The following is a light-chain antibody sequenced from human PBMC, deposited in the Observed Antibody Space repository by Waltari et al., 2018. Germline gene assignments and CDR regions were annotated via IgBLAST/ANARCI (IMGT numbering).Light chain of an antibody. CDR1: STDVGSYNL. Sequence: QSALTQPASVSGSPGQSITISCTGTSTDVGSYNLVSWYQQHPGKAPKLIIHEANKRPSGISNRLSGSKSGNTASLTISGLEAEDEAEYYCCSYAGSIFVFGTGTKVTVL. CDR2: EAN. CDR3: CSYAGSIFV. V-gene: IGLV2-23*01. J-gene: IGLJ1*01.